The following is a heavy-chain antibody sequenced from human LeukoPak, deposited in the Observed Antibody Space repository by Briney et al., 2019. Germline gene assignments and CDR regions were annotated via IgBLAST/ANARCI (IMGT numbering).Heavy chain of an antibody. CDR1: GYTFTKYY. CDR3: ARAGDDFDY. J-gene: IGHJ4*02. Sequence: ASVTVSFKASGYTFTKYYMHWVRQARGQGREGMGIINPSGGSTSYAQKFQGRVTMTSDTSTSRVYMELSSLRSEDTAVYYCARAGDDFDYWGQGTLVTVSS. V-gene: IGHV1-46*01. D-gene: IGHD4-17*01. CDR2: INPSGGST.